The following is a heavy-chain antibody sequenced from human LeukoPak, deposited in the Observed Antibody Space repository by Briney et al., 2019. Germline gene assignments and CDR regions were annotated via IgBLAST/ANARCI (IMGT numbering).Heavy chain of an antibody. CDR1: GFTFSSYS. CDR2: ISSSSSYI. Sequence: GGSLRLSCAASGFTFSSYSMNWVRQAPGKGLEWVSSISSSSSYIYYADSVKGRFTISRDNAKNSLYLQMNSLRAEDTAVYYCARDLLSRMATGVGFDYWGQGTLVTVSS. CDR3: ARDLLSRMATGVGFDY. V-gene: IGHV3-21*01. J-gene: IGHJ4*02. D-gene: IGHD5-24*01.